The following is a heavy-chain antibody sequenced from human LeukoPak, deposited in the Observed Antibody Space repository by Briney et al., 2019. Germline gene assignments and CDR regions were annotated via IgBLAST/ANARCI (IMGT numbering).Heavy chain of an antibody. Sequence: PSQTLSLTCTVSGGSISSGGYYWSWIRQPPGKGLEWIGYSYYTGSTNYNPSLKSRVTISVDTSKNQFSLRLSSVTAADTAVYYCARLERRQEAFDIWGQGTMVTVSS. J-gene: IGHJ3*02. CDR1: GGSISSGGYY. CDR2: SYYTGST. V-gene: IGHV4-61*08. CDR3: ARLERRQEAFDI. D-gene: IGHD1-1*01.